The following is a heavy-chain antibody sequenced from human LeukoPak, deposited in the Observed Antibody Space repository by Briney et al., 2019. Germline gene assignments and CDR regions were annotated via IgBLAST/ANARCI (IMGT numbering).Heavy chain of an antibody. CDR1: GGSISSYY. CDR2: IYTSGST. V-gene: IGHV4-4*07. J-gene: IGHJ4*02. D-gene: IGHD2-8*01. CDR3: ARDGVYCSNGICYQKYYFDY. Sequence: SETLSLTCTASGGSISSYYWSWIRQPAGKGLEWIGHIYTSGSTNYNPSLKSRVTMSVDTSKNQFSLKLSSVTAADTAVYCCARDGVYCSNGICYQKYYFDYWGQGTLVTVSS.